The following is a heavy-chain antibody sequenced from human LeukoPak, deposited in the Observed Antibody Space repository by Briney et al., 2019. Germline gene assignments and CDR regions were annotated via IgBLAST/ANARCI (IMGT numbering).Heavy chain of an antibody. CDR3: ARDQRGYGDSSGASKWIDP. D-gene: IGHD4-17*01. CDR1: GYTFTSYG. J-gene: IGHJ5*02. CDR2: ISPYNGNT. V-gene: IGHV1-18*01. Sequence: ASVTVSCKASGYTFTSYGINWVRQAPGQGLEWMGWISPYNGNTKYAEKIQRRVTITTDTSTSTAYMELRSLSSDDTAVYYCARDQRGYGDSSGASKWIDPWGQGTLVTVPS.